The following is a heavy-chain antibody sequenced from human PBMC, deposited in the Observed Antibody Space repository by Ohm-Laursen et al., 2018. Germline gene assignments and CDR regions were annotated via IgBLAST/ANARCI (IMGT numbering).Heavy chain of an antibody. V-gene: IGHV1-2*02. J-gene: IGHJ6*02. CDR1: GYTFTGYY. CDR2: IIPISGVT. Sequence: GASVKVSCKASGYTFTGYYLHWVRQAPGQALEWMGWIIPISGVTDYAQKFQGRVTMTRDTSISTAYMELTRLNSDDTAVYYCARNLWFGELGYYYGMDVWGQGTTVTVSS. D-gene: IGHD3-10*01. CDR3: ARNLWFGELGYYYGMDV.